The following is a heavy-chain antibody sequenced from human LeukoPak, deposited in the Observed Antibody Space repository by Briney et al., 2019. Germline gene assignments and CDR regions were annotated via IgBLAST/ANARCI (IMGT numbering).Heavy chain of an antibody. V-gene: IGHV1-8*01. D-gene: IGHD3-22*01. CDR1: GYTFTSYD. J-gene: IGHJ4*02. CDR3: ARGRVGYYDSSGYYPFDY. CDR2: MNPNSGNA. Sequence: ASVKVSCKASGYTFTSYDINWVRQATGQGLEWMGWMNPNSGNAGYAQKFQGRVTMTRNTSIRTAYTELSSLRSEDTAVYYCARGRVGYYDSSGYYPFDYWGQGTLVTVSS.